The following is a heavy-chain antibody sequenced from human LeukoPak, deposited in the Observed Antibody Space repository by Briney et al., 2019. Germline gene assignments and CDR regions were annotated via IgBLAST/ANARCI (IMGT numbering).Heavy chain of an antibody. J-gene: IGHJ4*02. CDR3: AVGDVDTAMVTGY. CDR2: INPNSGGT. Sequence: ASVKVSCKASGHTFTGYYMHWVRQAPGQGLEWMGWINPNSGGTNYAQKFQGRVTMTRDTSISTAYMELSRLRSDDTAVYYCAVGDVDTAMVTGYWGQGTLVTVSS. CDR1: GHTFTGYY. V-gene: IGHV1-2*02. D-gene: IGHD5-18*01.